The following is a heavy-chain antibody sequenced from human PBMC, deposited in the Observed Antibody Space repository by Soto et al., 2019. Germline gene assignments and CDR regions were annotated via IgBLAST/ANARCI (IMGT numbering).Heavy chain of an antibody. V-gene: IGHV4-39*01. CDR1: GGSISSSSYY. CDR2: IYYSGST. J-gene: IGHJ3*02. CDR3: ARQAGPLPRDAFDI. D-gene: IGHD6-13*01. Sequence: QLQLQESGPGLVKPSETLSLTCTVSGGSISSSSYYWGWIRQPPGKGLEWIGSIYYSGSTYYNPSPKSRVTISVATSKNQFSLKLSSVTAADTAVYYCARQAGPLPRDAFDIWGQGTMVTVSS.